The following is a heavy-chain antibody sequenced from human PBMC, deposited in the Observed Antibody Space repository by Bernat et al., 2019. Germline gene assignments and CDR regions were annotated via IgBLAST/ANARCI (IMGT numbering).Heavy chain of an antibody. CDR2: IRSKANSYAT. CDR1: GFTFSGSA. CDR3: TARLSSYYYDSSGYYFFDY. D-gene: IGHD3-22*01. Sequence: EVQLVESGGGLVQPGGSLKLSCAASGFTFSGSAMHWVRQASGKGLEWVGRIRSKANSYATAYAASVKGRFTISRDDSKNTAYLQMNSLKTEDTAVYYCTARLSSYYYDSSGYYFFDYWGQGTLVTVSS. V-gene: IGHV3-73*01. J-gene: IGHJ4*02.